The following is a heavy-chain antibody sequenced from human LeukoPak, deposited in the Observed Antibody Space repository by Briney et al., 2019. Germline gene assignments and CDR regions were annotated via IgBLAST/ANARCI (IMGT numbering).Heavy chain of an antibody. CDR3: ARLSGYMDV. CDR1: GGSISSYY. CDR2: IYTSGST. D-gene: IGHD3-10*01. V-gene: IGHV4-4*09. Sequence: SETLSLTCTVSGGSISSYYWSWIRQPPGKGLEWIGYIYTSGSTNYNPSLKSRVTISVDTSKNQFSLKLSSVTAADTAVYYSARLSGYMDVWGKGTTVTVSS. J-gene: IGHJ6*03.